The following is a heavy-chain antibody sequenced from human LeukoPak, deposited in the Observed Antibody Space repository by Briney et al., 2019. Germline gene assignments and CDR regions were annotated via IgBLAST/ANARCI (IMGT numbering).Heavy chain of an antibody. D-gene: IGHD6-13*01. CDR1: GGSFSGYY. J-gene: IGHJ5*02. CDR2: INHSGST. Sequence: ASETLSLTCAVYGGSFSGYYWSWIRQPPGKGLEWIGEINHSGSTNYNPSLKSRVTISVDTSKNQFSLKLSSVTAADTAVYYCARGGGGTRYSRPNWFDPWGQGTLVTVSS. V-gene: IGHV4-34*01. CDR3: ARGGGGTRYSRPNWFDP.